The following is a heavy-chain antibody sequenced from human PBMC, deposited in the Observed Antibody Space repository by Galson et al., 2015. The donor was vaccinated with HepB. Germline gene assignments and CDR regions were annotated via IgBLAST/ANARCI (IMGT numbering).Heavy chain of an antibody. CDR3: ARDFGIPEADYFDY. CDR1: GFTFSSYG. D-gene: IGHD3-16*01. CDR2: IWYDGSNK. Sequence: SLRLSCAASGFTFSSYGMHWVRQAPGKGLEWVAVIWYDGSNKYYADSVKGRFTISRDNSKNTLYLQMNSLRAEDTAVYYCARDFGIPEADYFDYWGQGTLVTVSS. J-gene: IGHJ4*02. V-gene: IGHV3-33*08.